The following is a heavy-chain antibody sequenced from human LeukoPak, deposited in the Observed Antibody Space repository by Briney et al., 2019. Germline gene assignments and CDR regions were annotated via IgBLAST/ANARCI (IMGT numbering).Heavy chain of an antibody. V-gene: IGHV4-4*08. J-gene: IGHJ4*02. CDR3: ARDYYDSSGYDY. CDR1: GCTISSYY. Sequence: RSSETLSLTCAASGCTISSYYWSWIRQPPGKGLEWIGYIYYSGSTNYNPSLKSRVTISVDTSKNQFSLKLSSVTAADTAVYYCARDYYDSSGYDYWGQGSLASVSS. D-gene: IGHD3-22*01. CDR2: IYYSGST.